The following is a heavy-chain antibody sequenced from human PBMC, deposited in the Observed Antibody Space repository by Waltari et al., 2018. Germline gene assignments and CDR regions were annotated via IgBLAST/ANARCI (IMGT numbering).Heavy chain of an antibody. V-gene: IGHV4-34*01. CDR2: INHSGST. J-gene: IGHJ1*01. Sequence: QVQLQQWGAGLLKPSETLPLTCAVYGGSFSGYYWSWIRQPPGKGLEWIGEINHSGSTNYNPSLKSRVTISVDTSKNQFSLKLSSVTAADTAVYYCARGADYGDSAEYFQHWGQGTLVTVSS. D-gene: IGHD4-17*01. CDR3: ARGADYGDSAEYFQH. CDR1: GGSFSGYY.